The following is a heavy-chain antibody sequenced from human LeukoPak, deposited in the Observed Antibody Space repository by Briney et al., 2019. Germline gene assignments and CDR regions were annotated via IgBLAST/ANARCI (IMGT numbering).Heavy chain of an antibody. Sequence: SETLSLTCTVSGGSISSYYWSWIRQPPGKGLEWIGYIYYSGSTNYNPSLKSRVTISVDTSKSQFSLKLSSVTAADTAVYYCASHSGSYAYFDYWGQGTLVTVSS. CDR2: IYYSGST. J-gene: IGHJ4*02. D-gene: IGHD1-26*01. V-gene: IGHV4-59*01. CDR1: GGSISSYY. CDR3: ASHSGSYAYFDY.